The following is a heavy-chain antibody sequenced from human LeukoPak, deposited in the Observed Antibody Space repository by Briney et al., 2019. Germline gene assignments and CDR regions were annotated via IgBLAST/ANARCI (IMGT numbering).Heavy chain of an antibody. D-gene: IGHD3-22*01. CDR2: IDNSGST. CDR1: GASINSGGFY. J-gene: IGHJ3*02. Sequence: SETLSLTCTVSGASINSGGFYWNWIRQLPGKGLEWIGYIDNSGSTHYNPSLETRVIISLDRSKNQFSLKLTSVSAADTAVYYCARDYYDSSGYLGDAFDIWGQGTMVTVSS. V-gene: IGHV4-31*03. CDR3: ARDYYDSSGYLGDAFDI.